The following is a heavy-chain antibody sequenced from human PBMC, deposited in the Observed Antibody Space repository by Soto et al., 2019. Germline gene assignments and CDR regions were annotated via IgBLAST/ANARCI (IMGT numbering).Heavy chain of an antibody. Sequence: SETLSLTCTVFGDSITSSNYYWAWIRQPPGKGLEWIGSVDYSGSKYYNPAVKSRLTFSMDTSKNQFSLALTSVTAADTAVYYCAAYGRSSHEEDYWGQGTLVTVSS. CDR1: GDSITSSNYY. D-gene: IGHD6-6*01. J-gene: IGHJ4*01. V-gene: IGHV4-39*01. CDR2: VDYSGSK. CDR3: AAYGRSSHEEDY.